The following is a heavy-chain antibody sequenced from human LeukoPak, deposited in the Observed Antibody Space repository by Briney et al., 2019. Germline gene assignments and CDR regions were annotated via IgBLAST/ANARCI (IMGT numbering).Heavy chain of an antibody. J-gene: IGHJ4*02. CDR1: GGTFSSYA. V-gene: IGHV1-69*13. CDR2: IIPIFGTA. D-gene: IGHD3-22*01. CDR3: ARVEGASMIVDY. Sequence: SVKVSCKASGGTFSSYAISWVRQAPGQGLEWMGGIIPIFGTANYAQKFQGRVTITADESTSTAYMELSSLRSEDTGVYYCARVEGASMIVDYWGQGTLVTVSS.